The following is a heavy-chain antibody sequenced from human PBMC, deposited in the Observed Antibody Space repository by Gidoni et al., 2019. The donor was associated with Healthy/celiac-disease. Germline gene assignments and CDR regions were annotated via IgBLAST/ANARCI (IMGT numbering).Heavy chain of an antibody. Sequence: RLSCAASGFTFSSYWMSWVRQAPGKGLEWVANIKQDGSEKYYVDSVKGRFTISRDNAKNSLYLQMNSLRAEDTAVYYCAGSPNYYDSSGYYLWGQGTLVTVSS. CDR3: AGSPNYYDSSGYYL. J-gene: IGHJ5*02. CDR2: IKQDGSEK. CDR1: GFTFSSYW. V-gene: IGHV3-7*01. D-gene: IGHD3-22*01.